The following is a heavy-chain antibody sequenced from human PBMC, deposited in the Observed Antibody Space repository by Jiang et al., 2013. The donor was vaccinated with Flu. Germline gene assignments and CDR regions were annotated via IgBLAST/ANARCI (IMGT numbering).Heavy chain of an antibody. CDR2: INTHNLNT. CDR3: ASYVASSEGMDV. D-gene: IGHD6-6*01. Sequence: SGAEVKKPGASVKVSCKASVYIFSRFGITWVRQAPGQGLEWMGWINTHNLNTNYAQKFQGRVTMTIDRASYTAYMELRGLRSDDTALYYCASYVASSEGMDVWGQGTTVTVS. V-gene: IGHV1-18*01. J-gene: IGHJ6*02. CDR1: VYIFSRFG.